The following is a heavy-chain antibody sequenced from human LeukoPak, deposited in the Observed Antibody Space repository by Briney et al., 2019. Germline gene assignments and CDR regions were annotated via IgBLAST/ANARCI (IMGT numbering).Heavy chain of an antibody. D-gene: IGHD3-10*01. CDR2: INHSGST. V-gene: IGHV4-34*01. CDR3: ARSYYGSGSYRDFDY. J-gene: IGHJ4*02. CDR1: GGSFSGYY. Sequence: SETLSLTCAVYGGSFSGYYWSWIRQPPGKGLEWIGEINHSGSTNYNPSLKSRVTISVDTSKNQFSLKLSSVTAADTAVYYCARSYYGSGSYRDFDYWGQGTLVTVSS.